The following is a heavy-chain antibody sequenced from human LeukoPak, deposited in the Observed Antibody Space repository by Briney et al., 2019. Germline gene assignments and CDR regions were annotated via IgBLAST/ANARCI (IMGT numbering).Heavy chain of an antibody. CDR1: GFTFSDYY. CDR2: ISSSGTTI. D-gene: IGHD1-26*01. V-gene: IGHV3-11*01. Sequence: GGSLRLSCAASGFTFSDYYMSWIRQAPGKGLEWVSYISSSGTTIYYADSVKGRFTISRDNAKNSLYLQVNSLRAEDTAVYYCARRRDSGSLQHFDYWGQGTLVTVSS. J-gene: IGHJ4*02. CDR3: ARRRDSGSLQHFDY.